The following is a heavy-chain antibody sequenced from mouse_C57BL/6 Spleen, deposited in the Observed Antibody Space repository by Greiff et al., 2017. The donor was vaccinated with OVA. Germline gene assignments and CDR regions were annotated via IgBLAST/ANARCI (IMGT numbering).Heavy chain of an antibody. CDR2: INPSSGYT. V-gene: IGHV1-7*01. Sequence: QVPLKASGASLAPPFSSVPLSCPSSFSPFPSSCMPFFPPRPRPFLACLGYINPSSGYTKYKQKLKDKATLTADKSSSTASMQMSSRTYEDSAVYYCARDYDYWDFDVWGTGTTVTVSS. D-gene: IGHD2-4*01. J-gene: IGHJ1*03. CDR3: ARDYDYWDFDV. CDR1: FSPFPSSC.